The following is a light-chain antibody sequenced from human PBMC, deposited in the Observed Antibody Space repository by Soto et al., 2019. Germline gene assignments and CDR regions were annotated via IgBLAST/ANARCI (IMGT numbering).Light chain of an antibody. CDR2: LGS. CDR1: QSLLHSNGYNY. V-gene: IGKV2-28*01. Sequence: DIVMTQSPLSLPVTPGERASIFCRSSQSLLHSNGYNYLDWYLQKPGQSPQLLIYLGSNRASGVPDRFSGSGSGREFTLTISSLQSEDSALYYCQQYSNWPTFGQGTRLEIK. CDR3: QQYSNWPT. J-gene: IGKJ5*01.